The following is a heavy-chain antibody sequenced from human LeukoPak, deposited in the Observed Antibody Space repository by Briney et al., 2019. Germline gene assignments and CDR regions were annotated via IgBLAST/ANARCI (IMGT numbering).Heavy chain of an antibody. Sequence: SETLSLTCTVSGGSISSYTWSWTRQPAGMRLEWIGRIYSSGTTNYNPSFESRVTMSVDTSKNQFSLKLRSVTAADTAVYYCARDLVTVTKGFDIWGQGTMVSVSS. CDR3: ARDLVTVTKGFDI. CDR2: IYSSGTT. V-gene: IGHV4-4*07. CDR1: GGSISSYT. D-gene: IGHD4-17*01. J-gene: IGHJ3*02.